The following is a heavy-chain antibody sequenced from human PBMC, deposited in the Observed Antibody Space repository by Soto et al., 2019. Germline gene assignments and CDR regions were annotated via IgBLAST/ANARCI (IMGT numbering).Heavy chain of an antibody. V-gene: IGHV1-69*13. CDR3: ARDEVVVVVAATSNYCGMDF. J-gene: IGHJ6*02. D-gene: IGHD2-15*01. CDR1: GGTFSSYA. CDR2: IIPIFGTA. Sequence: SVKVSCKASGGTFSSYAISWVRQAPGQGLEWMGGIIPIFGTANYAQKFQGRVTITADGSTSTAYMELSSLRSEDTAVYYCARDEVVVVVAATSNYCGMDFWGQGTTGTVSS.